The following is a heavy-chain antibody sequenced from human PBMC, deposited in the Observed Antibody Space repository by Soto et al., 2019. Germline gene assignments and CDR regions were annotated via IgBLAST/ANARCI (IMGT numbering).Heavy chain of an antibody. Sequence: QVQLVQSGAEVKKPGASVKVSCKASGYTFTPYDINWVRQATGEGLEWMGWMNPNSGNTGHAQKFQGRVTLTSDTSISTAYMELNSLRSEDTAVYYCAIGRYSSTWHYAFDYWGQGTLVTVSS. CDR1: GYTFTPYD. D-gene: IGHD6-13*01. CDR2: MNPNSGNT. V-gene: IGHV1-8*01. CDR3: AIGRYSSTWHYAFDY. J-gene: IGHJ4*02.